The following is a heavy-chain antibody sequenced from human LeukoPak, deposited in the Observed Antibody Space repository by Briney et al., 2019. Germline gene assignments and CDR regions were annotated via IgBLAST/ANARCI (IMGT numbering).Heavy chain of an antibody. D-gene: IGHD4-17*01. CDR1: GFTFSSYA. J-gene: IGHJ4*02. CDR2: ISGSGGST. V-gene: IGHV3-23*01. CDR3: AKKVRYGEVDY. Sequence: PGRSLRLSCAASGFTFSSYAMSLVRQAPSKGLEWVSTISGSGGSTYYADSVKGRCTISRDNSKNTLYLQVNSMSAEDTAVYYCAKKVRYGEVDYWGQGTLVTVSS.